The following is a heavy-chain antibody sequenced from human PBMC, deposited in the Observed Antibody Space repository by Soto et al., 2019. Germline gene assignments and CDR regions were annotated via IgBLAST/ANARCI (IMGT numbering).Heavy chain of an antibody. CDR2: ISAYNGNT. CDR3: ASATDGEATRFDY. CDR1: GYTFTSYG. V-gene: IGHV1-18*01. Sequence: QVQLVQSGAEVKKPGASVKVSCKASGYTFTSYGISWVRQAPGQGLEWMGWISAYNGNTNYAQKLQGRVTMTTNTSMGTAYMGLRSLRPDVTAVYYCASATDGEATRFDYWGQGTLVTVSS. D-gene: IGHD3-10*01. J-gene: IGHJ4*02.